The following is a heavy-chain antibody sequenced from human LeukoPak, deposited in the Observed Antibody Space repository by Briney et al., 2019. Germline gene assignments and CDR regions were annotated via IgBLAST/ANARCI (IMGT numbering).Heavy chain of an antibody. CDR2: INPSGCST. Sequence: GASVKVSCKASGYTFTSYYMHWVRQAPGQGLEWIGIINPSGCSTSYAQKFQGRVTMSRDTSTSTVYMELSSLESENTAVYYCARDAGGDYYGSGSYLGYWGQGTLVTVAS. J-gene: IGHJ4*02. D-gene: IGHD3-10*01. CDR3: ARDAGGDYYGSGSYLGY. V-gene: IGHV1-46*01. CDR1: GYTFTSYY.